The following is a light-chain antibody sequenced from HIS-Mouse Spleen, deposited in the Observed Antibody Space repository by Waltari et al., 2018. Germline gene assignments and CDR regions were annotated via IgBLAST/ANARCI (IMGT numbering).Light chain of an antibody. Sequence: SYELTQPPSVSVSPGQTARITCSGDALPKQYAYWYQQKSGQAPELVIYEDSKRPSGIPERFSGSSSGTMATLTISGAQVEDEADYYCYSTDSSGNHRVFGGGTKLTVL. J-gene: IGLJ2*01. CDR3: YSTDSSGNHRV. CDR1: ALPKQY. CDR2: EDS. V-gene: IGLV3-10*01.